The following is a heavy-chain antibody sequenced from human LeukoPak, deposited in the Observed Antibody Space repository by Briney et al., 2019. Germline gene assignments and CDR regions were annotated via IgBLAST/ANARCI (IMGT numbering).Heavy chain of an antibody. D-gene: IGHD3-22*01. CDR2: IYSGGST. J-gene: IGHJ4*02. CDR1: GFTVSSNY. Sequence: PGGSLRLSCAASGFTVSSNYMSWVRQAPGKGLEWVSVIYSGGSTYYADSVKGRFTISRDNSKNTLYLQMNSLRAEDTAVYYCARQSSGPNSLFFNFWGQGTLVTASS. CDR3: ARQSSGPNSLFFNF. V-gene: IGHV3-53*01.